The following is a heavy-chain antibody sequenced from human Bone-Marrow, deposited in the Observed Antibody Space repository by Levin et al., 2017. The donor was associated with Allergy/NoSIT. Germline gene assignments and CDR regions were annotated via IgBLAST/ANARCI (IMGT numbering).Heavy chain of an antibody. J-gene: IGHJ4*02. Sequence: AGGSLRLSCTASGFSFSNHGMAWVRQAPGKGLECVSAIGTTADYTYYADSVKGRFTIFRHNSENTVYLQMSSLRAEDTALYYCAKTGPLYFDHWGQGTLVTVSS. CDR1: GFSFSNHG. CDR2: IGTTADYT. V-gene: IGHV3-23*01. CDR3: AKTGPLYFDH.